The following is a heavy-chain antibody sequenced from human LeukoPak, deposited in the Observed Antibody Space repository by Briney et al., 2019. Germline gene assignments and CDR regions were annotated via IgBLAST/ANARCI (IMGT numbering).Heavy chain of an antibody. D-gene: IGHD2-21*02. CDR2: IFPADSRT. CDR1: GYIFTTYW. CDR3: ARWVTADRGKKDAFDV. J-gene: IGHJ3*01. V-gene: IGHV5-51*01. Sequence: GESLKISCKASGYIFTTYWIGWVRQMPGKGLEWMWIIFPADSRTRYSPSFQGPVTVSADKSSTTASLQWCSLKASDTAVYYCARWVTADRGKKDAFDVWGQGTMVTVSS.